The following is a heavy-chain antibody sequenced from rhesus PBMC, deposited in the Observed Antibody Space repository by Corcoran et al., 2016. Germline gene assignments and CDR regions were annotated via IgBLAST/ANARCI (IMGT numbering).Heavy chain of an antibody. V-gene: IGHV3-134*01. J-gene: IGHJ5-1*01. CDR2: ISWNSGTI. CDR1: GFTFDDYA. CDR3: TRDPKYCTGSGCYNRFDV. Sequence: DVQLVESGGGLVKPGGSLRLSCAASGFTFDDYAMSWGRQAPGKGLAWVSRISWNSGTINYEDPGKGRFTISRDNAKHSLFLQKDRLRAEDTAVDYCTRDPKYCTGSGCYNRFDVWGPGVLVTVSS. D-gene: IGHD2-21*01.